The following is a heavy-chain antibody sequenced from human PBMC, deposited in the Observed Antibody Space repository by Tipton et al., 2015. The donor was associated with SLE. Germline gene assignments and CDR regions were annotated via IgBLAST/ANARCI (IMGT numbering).Heavy chain of an antibody. CDR1: GGSISSGSYY. V-gene: IGHV4-61*09. Sequence: TLSLTCTVSGGSISSGSYYWSWIRQPAGKGLEWIGYIYTSGSTNYNPSLKSRVTISVDTSKNQFSLKLSSVTAADTAVYYCARPIAAAGRGAFDIWGQGTMVTVSS. CDR3: ARPIAAAGRGAFDI. CDR2: IYTSGST. J-gene: IGHJ3*02. D-gene: IGHD6-13*01.